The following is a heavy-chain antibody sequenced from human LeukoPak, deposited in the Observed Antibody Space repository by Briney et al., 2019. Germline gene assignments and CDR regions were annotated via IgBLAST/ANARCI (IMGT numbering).Heavy chain of an antibody. Sequence: SETLSLTCAVYGGSFSGYYWSWLRQPPEKGLEWIGEITRYGITQYNPSLKSRVTMSLDTSNNQFSLTLSSVTAADTAVYYCARLDKLIHGYWYFDVWGRGTLVAVSS. CDR1: GGSFSGYY. J-gene: IGHJ2*01. V-gene: IGHV4-34*01. CDR3: ARLDKLIHGYWYFDV. CDR2: ITRYGIT. D-gene: IGHD2-15*01.